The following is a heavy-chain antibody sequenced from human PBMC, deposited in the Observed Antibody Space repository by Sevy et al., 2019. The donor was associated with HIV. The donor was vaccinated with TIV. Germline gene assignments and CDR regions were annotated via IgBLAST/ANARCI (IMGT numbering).Heavy chain of an antibody. CDR3: ARGISAGAVAAAFDY. CDR2: INPRSGSR. V-gene: IGHV1-46*03. Sequence: ASVKVSCKASGYIFTNYYLHWVRQAPGQGLEWMGLINPRSGSRSYAQKFQGRVTVTMDTSMQTVYMEMTRLTSEDTAVYFCARGISAGAVAAAFDYWAQRTRVTVSS. D-gene: IGHD6-13*01. CDR1: GYIFTNYY. J-gene: IGHJ4*02.